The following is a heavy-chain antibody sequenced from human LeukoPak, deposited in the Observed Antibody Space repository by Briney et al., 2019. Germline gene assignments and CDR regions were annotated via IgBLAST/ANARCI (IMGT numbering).Heavy chain of an antibody. CDR3: ARQNEDIVVVPAATPYYYYYMDV. CDR2: ISGSGDST. D-gene: IGHD2-2*01. J-gene: IGHJ6*03. Sequence: GGSLRLSCAASGFTFSSYAMSWVRQAPGKGLEWVSAISGSGDSTYYADSVKGRFTISRDNAENSLYLQMNGLRAEDTALYYCARQNEDIVVVPAATPYYYYYMDVWGKGTTVTVSS. V-gene: IGHV3-23*01. CDR1: GFTFSSYA.